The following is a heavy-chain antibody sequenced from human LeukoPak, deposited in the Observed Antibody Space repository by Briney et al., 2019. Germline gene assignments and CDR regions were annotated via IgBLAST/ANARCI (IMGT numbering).Heavy chain of an antibody. CDR2: IDPSDSYT. Sequence: GESLKISCKGSGSRFTTYWITWVRQMPGKGLEWMGRIDPSDSYTNYSPSFQGHVTLSADKSISTAYLQWSSLRASDTAMYYCAISKNTATPGDYWGQGTLVTVSS. V-gene: IGHV5-10-1*01. CDR1: GSRFTTYW. CDR3: AISKNTATPGDY. J-gene: IGHJ4*02. D-gene: IGHD5-18*01.